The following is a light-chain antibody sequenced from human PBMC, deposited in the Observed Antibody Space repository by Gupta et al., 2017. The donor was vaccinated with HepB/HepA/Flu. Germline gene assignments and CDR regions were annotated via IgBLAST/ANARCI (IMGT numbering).Light chain of an antibody. CDR2: DVS. V-gene: IGLV2-23*02. CDR1: SSDVGSYNL. J-gene: IGLJ2*01. CDR3: CSSADSSTPGMV. Sequence: QSALTQPASVSGSPGQSITISCTGTSSDVGSYNLVSWYQQHPGKDPNLLIYDVSKRPSGVSNRCSCSKSCNKASLITYGLQAEDEAEDYCCSSADSSTPGMVFGGGTKLTVL.